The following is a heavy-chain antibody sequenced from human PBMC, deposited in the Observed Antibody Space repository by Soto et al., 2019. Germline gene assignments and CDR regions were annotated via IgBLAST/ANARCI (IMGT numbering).Heavy chain of an antibody. CDR1: VPSISRSSYY. CDR3: ARQAEQWEGWFDP. D-gene: IGHD1-26*01. Sequence: SDTLSPSFTVSVPSISRSSYYWGWIRQPPGKGLEWIGSIYYSGSTYYNPSLKSRVTISVDTSKNQFSLKLSSVTAADTAVYYCARQAEQWEGWFDPWGQGTLVTVS. CDR2: IYYSGST. V-gene: IGHV4-39*01. J-gene: IGHJ5*02.